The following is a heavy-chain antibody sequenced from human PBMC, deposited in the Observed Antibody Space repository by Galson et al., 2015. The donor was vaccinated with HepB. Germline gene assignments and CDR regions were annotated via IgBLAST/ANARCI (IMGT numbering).Heavy chain of an antibody. J-gene: IGHJ4*02. V-gene: IGHV3-73*01. CDR2: IRSKGNNYAT. Sequence: SLRLSCAASGFTFSGSAIHWVRQASGKGPEWVGRIRSKGNNYATSYVPSLKGRFTISRDDSKNMAYLHMKSLKTEDTAVYYCTRLGELSGYSSRWGQGTLVTVSS. D-gene: IGHD6-13*01. CDR1: GFTFSGSA. CDR3: TRLGELSGYSSR.